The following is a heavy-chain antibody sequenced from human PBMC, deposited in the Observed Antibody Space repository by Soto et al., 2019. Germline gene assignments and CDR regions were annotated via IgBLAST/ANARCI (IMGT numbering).Heavy chain of an antibody. CDR3: ARDWRQLNYYYGMDV. CDR1: GYTFTGYY. CDR2: INPNSGGT. J-gene: IGHJ6*02. D-gene: IGHD6-6*01. Sequence: QVQLVQSGAEVKKPGASVTVSCKASGYTFTGYYMHWVRQAPGQGLEWMGWINPNSGGTHYAQKFQGRVTMTRHTYISTAYMELSRLRSDDTAVYYCARDWRQLNYYYGMDVWRQGTTVTVSS. V-gene: IGHV1-2*02.